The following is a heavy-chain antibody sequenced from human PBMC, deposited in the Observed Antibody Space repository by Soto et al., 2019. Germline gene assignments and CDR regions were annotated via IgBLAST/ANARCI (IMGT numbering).Heavy chain of an antibody. Sequence: GGSLRLSCAASGFTFDNHGMSWVRQDPGKRLEWVSGISASGGTTFYADSVKGRFAISRDNSRNTVSLHMSGLRAEDTALYYCARVIYTGYDFPNDYWGQGTQVTVSS. CDR3: ARVIYTGYDFPNDY. CDR1: GFTFDNHG. CDR2: ISASGGTT. D-gene: IGHD5-12*01. V-gene: IGHV3-23*01. J-gene: IGHJ4*02.